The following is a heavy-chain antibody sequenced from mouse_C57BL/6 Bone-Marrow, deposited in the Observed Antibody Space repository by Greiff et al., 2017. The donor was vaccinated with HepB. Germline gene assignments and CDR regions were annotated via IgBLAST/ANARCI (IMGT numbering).Heavy chain of an antibody. CDR2: IYPGSGST. Sequence: QVQLQQPGAELVKPGASVKMSCKASGYTFTSYWITWVKQRPGQGLEWIGDIYPGSGSTNYNEKFKSKATLTVDTSSSTAYMQLSSLTSEDSAVYDCARFGDYGGAWFAYWGQGTLVTVSA. CDR1: GYTFTSYW. V-gene: IGHV1-55*01. J-gene: IGHJ3*01. CDR3: ARFGDYGGAWFAY. D-gene: IGHD1-1*02.